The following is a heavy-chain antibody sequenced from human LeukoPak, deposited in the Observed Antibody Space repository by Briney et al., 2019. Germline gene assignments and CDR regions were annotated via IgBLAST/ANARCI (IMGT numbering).Heavy chain of an antibody. V-gene: IGHV4-59*02. D-gene: IGHD2-15*01. J-gene: IGHJ4*02. CDR2: VYYSGST. CDR3: ARIRRYCSGGACYVLDN. CDR1: GGSVSGYY. Sequence: SETLSLTCVVSGGSVSGYYWGWIRQPPGRGLEWIGYVYYSGSTNYNPSFKSRITISVDTSRNQFSLQLSSVTAADTAVYYCARIRRYCSGGACYVLDNWGQGTLVAVSS.